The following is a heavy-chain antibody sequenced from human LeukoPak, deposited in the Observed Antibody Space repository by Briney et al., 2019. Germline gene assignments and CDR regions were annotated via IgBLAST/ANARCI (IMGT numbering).Heavy chain of an antibody. V-gene: IGHV1-69*04. CDR3: ARDGRIQLWSGRDFDL. D-gene: IGHD5-18*01. J-gene: IGHJ2*01. CDR2: IIPILGIA. CDR1: GGTFSSYA. Sequence: SVTVSCKASGGTFSSYAISWVRQAPGQGLEGMGRIIPILGIANYAQKFQGRVTITADKSTSTAYMELSSLRSEDTAVYYCARDGRIQLWSGRDFDLWGRGTLVTVSS.